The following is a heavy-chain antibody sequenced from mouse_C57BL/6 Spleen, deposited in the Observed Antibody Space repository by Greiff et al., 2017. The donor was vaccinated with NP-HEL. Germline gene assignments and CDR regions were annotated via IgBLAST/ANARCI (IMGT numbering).Heavy chain of an antibody. V-gene: IGHV1-22*01. J-gene: IGHJ3*01. CDR3: ARDYYGSRAWFAY. CDR2: INPNNGGT. CDR1: GYTFTDYN. Sequence: EVQLQQSGPELVKPGASVKMSCKASGYTFTDYNMHWVKQSHGKSLEWIGYINPNNGGTSYNQKFKGKATLTVNKSSSTAYMELRSLTSEDSAVYYCARDYYGSRAWFAYWGQGTLVTVSA. D-gene: IGHD1-1*01.